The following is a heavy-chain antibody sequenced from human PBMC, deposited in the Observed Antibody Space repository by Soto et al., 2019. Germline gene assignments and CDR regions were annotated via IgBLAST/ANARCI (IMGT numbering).Heavy chain of an antibody. D-gene: IGHD2-15*01. J-gene: IGHJ4*02. V-gene: IGHV2-5*02. CDR2: IYWDDDK. CDR1: GVSLRTSGEG. CDR3: AHRQRTVVVGAPFDL. Sequence: QITLRESGPTLVQPTQTLTLPCTLSGVSLRTSGEGVGWIRQPPGKALEWLALIYWDDDKRFSPSLKSRLAITRDISKNQVVMTMTDMAPEDTAIYYCAHRQRTVVVGAPFDLWGQGSQVTVSS.